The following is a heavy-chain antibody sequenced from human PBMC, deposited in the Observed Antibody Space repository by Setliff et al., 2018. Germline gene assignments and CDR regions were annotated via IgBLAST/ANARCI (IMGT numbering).Heavy chain of an antibody. V-gene: IGHV4-61*09. CDR3: ARTDDYYNFYAY. Sequence: SETLSLTCTVSGGSISSGSYYWTWIRQPAGKGLEWIGHFHTGGSTNYNRSLKSRVTISVDTSKNQFSLKLSSVTAADTAVYYCARTDDYYNFYAYWGQGTLVTVSS. CDR1: GGSISSGSYY. CDR2: FHTGGST. D-gene: IGHD3-3*01. J-gene: IGHJ4*02.